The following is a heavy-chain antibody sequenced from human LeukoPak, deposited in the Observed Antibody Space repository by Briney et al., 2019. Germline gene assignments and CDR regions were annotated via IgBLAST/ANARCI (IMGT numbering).Heavy chain of an antibody. J-gene: IGHJ4*02. CDR1: GFTFSSYS. V-gene: IGHV3-21*01. CDR2: ISSSSSYI. D-gene: IGHD5-12*01. CDR3: AGAASGYSGYDSPDY. Sequence: GGSLRLSCAASGFTFSSYSMTWVRQAPGKGLEWVSSISSSSSYIYYADSVKGRFTISRDNAKNSLYLQMNSLRAEDTTVYYCAGAASGYSGYDSPDYWGQGTLVTVSS.